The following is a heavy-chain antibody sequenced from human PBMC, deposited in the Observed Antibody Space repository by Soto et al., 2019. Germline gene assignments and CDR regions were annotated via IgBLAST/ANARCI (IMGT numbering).Heavy chain of an antibody. Sequence: PSETLSLTCAVSGYSISSSNWWGWIRQPPGKGLEWIGYIYYSGSTYYNPSLKSRVTMSVDTSKNQFSLKLSSVTAVGTAVYYCAMYYYDSSGYYIVDYWGQGTLVTVSS. CDR2: IYYSGST. V-gene: IGHV4-28*01. D-gene: IGHD3-22*01. CDR3: AMYYYDSSGYYIVDY. CDR1: GYSISSSNW. J-gene: IGHJ4*02.